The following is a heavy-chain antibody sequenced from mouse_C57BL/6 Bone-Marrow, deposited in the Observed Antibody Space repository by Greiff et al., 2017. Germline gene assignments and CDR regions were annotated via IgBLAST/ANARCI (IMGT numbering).Heavy chain of an antibody. CDR2: ISDGGSYT. D-gene: IGHD2-4*01. J-gene: IGHJ3*01. Sequence: EVKLVESGGGLVKPGGSLKLSCAASGFTFSSYAMSWVRQTPEKRLEWVATISDGGSYTYYPDNVKGRFTISRDNAKNNLYLQMSHLKSEDTAMYYCARALITTDWFAYWGQGTLVTVSA. V-gene: IGHV5-4*03. CDR1: GFTFSSYA. CDR3: ARALITTDWFAY.